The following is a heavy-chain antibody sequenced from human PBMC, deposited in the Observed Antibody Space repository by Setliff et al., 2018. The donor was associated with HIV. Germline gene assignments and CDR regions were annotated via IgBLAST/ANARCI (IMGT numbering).Heavy chain of an antibody. CDR2: SHYSGSP. V-gene: IGHV4-59*11. D-gene: IGHD3-10*01. Sequence: ETLSLTCTVSGGSINSHYWSWIRQPPGKGLEWIGYSHYSGSPHYNPSLKSRVTISVDTSKNQFSLKLSSVTAADTAVYYCARGAITMVRSPYYMDVWGKGTTVTVS. J-gene: IGHJ6*03. CDR3: ARGAITMVRSPYYMDV. CDR1: GGSINSHY.